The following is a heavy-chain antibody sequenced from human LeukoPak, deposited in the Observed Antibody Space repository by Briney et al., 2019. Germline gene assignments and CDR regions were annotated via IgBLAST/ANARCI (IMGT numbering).Heavy chain of an antibody. D-gene: IGHD2-15*01. V-gene: IGHV3-21*01. J-gene: IGHJ4*02. Sequence: GGSLRLSCAASVFTFSSYSMNWLRQAPGKGLEWVSSISTSSSYIYYADSVKGRFTISRDNAKNSLYLQMNSLRAEDTAVYYCARGGGYWSGGSCPTPDYWGQGTLVTVSS. CDR1: VFTFSSYS. CDR3: ARGGGYWSGGSCPTPDY. CDR2: ISTSSSYI.